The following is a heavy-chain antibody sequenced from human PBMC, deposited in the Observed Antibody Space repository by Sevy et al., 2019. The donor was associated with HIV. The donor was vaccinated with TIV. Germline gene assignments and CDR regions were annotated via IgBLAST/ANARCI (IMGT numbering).Heavy chain of an antibody. CDR1: GYTFTSYG. CDR2: ISAYNGNT. CDR3: ASQRYCSGGSCYGKMSY. Sequence: ASVKVSCKASGYTFTSYGISWVLQAPGQGLEWMGWISAYNGNTNYAQKLQGRVTMTTDTSTSTAYMELRSLRSDDTAVYYCASQRYCSGGSCYGKMSYWGQGTLVTVSS. D-gene: IGHD2-15*01. V-gene: IGHV1-18*01. J-gene: IGHJ4*02.